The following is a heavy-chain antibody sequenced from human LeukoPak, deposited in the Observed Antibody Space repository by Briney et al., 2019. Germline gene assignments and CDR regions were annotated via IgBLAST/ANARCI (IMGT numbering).Heavy chain of an antibody. J-gene: IGHJ4*02. D-gene: IGHD2-15*01. CDR2: INPNSGGT. CDR3: ASEKGYCSGGSCSYFDY. CDR1: GYTFTCYY. V-gene: IGHV1-2*02. Sequence: ASVKVSCKASGYTFTCYYMHWVRQAPGQGLEWMGWINPNSGGTNYAQKFQGRVTMTRDTSISTAYMELSRLRSDDTAVYYCASEKGYCSGGSCSYFDYWGQGTLVTVSS.